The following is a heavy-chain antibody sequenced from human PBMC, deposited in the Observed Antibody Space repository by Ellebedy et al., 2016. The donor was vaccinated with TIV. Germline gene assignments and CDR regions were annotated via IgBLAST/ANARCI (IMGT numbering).Heavy chain of an antibody. V-gene: IGHV4-59*01. CDR1: GGSISSYY. Sequence: SETLSLTXTVSGGSISSYYWSWIRQPPGKGLEWIGYIYYSGSTNYNPSLKSRVTISVDTSKNQFSLKLSSVTAADTAVYYCARDLYDYVWGSSHAFDIWGQGTMVTVSS. D-gene: IGHD3-16*01. CDR3: ARDLYDYVWGSSHAFDI. CDR2: IYYSGST. J-gene: IGHJ3*02.